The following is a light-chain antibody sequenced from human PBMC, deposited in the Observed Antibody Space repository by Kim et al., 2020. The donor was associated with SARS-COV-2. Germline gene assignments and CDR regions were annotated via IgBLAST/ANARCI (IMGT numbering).Light chain of an antibody. CDR2: DVS. CDR3: SSYTSSSTKV. Sequence: GQSITTSSTGTSNDVGGYNYVSWYQQHPGKAPKLMNDDVSQRPSGVSSRFSGYKSGNTASLTISGLQAGDEADYYCSSYTSSSTKVFGTGTKVTVL. V-gene: IGLV2-14*04. CDR1: SNDVGGYNY. J-gene: IGLJ1*01.